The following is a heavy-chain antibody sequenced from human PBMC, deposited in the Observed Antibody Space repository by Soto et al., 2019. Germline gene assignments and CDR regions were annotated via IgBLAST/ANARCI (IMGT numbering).Heavy chain of an antibody. CDR3: ARHTAYYYDSSGYSMDV. CDR1: GYSFTSYW. V-gene: IGHV5-51*01. Sequence: GESLKISCKGSGYSFTSYWIGWVRQMPGKGLEWMGIIYPGDSDTRYSPSFQGQVTISADKSISTAYLQWSSLKASDTAMYYCARHTAYYYDSSGYSMDVWGQGTTVTVSS. J-gene: IGHJ6*02. CDR2: IYPGDSDT. D-gene: IGHD3-22*01.